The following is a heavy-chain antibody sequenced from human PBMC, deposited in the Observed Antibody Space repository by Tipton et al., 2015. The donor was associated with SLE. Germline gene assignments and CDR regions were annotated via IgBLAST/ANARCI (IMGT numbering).Heavy chain of an antibody. Sequence: TLSLTCTVSGGSISDYYWSWIRQPPGKGLEWIGYIYSGSTNYNPSLKSRVTISVDTSKIQFSLKLSSVTAADAAVYYCARLPTGLPIRFLPRGQRPRVTVPS. V-gene: IGHV4-59*07. D-gene: IGHD4-17*01. J-gene: IGHJ5*02. CDR3: ARLPTGLPIRFLP. CDR1: GGSISDYY. CDR2: IYSGST.